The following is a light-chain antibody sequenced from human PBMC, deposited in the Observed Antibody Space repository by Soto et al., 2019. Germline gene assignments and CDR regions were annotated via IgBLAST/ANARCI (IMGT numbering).Light chain of an antibody. CDR2: GVS. V-gene: IGKV3-15*01. CDR3: QQYNNWPRT. CDR1: QSVSTN. Sequence: EIVMTQSPVTLSVSPGEGATLSCRASQSVSTNLAWYQQKPGQAPRLLIYGVSTGATGIPARFSGSGSGTEFTLTISSLQSEDFAVYYCQQYNNWPRTFGQGTKVDIK. J-gene: IGKJ1*01.